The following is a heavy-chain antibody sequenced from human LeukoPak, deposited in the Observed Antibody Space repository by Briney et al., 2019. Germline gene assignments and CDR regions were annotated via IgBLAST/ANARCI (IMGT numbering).Heavy chain of an antibody. CDR3: ASKAAAVRHLDY. CDR2: ISSSSSYI. CDR1: GFTFSSYS. Sequence: GGSLRLSCSASGFTFSSYSMNWVRKAPGKGLEGVSSISSSSSYIYYADSVKGRFTISRDNAKNSLYLQMNSLRAEDTAVYYCASKAAAVRHLDYWGQGTLVTVSS. D-gene: IGHD6-13*01. J-gene: IGHJ4*02. V-gene: IGHV3-21*01.